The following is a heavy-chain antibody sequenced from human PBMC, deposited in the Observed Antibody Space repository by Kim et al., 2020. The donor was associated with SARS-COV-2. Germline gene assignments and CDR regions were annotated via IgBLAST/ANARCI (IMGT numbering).Heavy chain of an antibody. V-gene: IGHV4-39*07. CDR1: GGSISSSSYY. D-gene: IGHD2-2*01. Sequence: SETLSLTCTVSGGSISSSSYYWVWIRAPPGQGLEWRGRIYYSGSTYSTPSLKSRVTISVDTSKNQFSLNLSSVTAADTAVYYCPRDGLVPAAIVYYWGQGTLVAVSS. CDR2: IYYSGST. J-gene: IGHJ4*02. CDR3: PRDGLVPAAIVYY.